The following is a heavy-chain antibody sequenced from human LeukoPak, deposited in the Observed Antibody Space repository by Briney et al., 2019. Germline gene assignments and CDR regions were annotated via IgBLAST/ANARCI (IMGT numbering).Heavy chain of an antibody. V-gene: IGHV3-74*01. CDR2: IKSDGSSI. CDR3: ARDQLYCSGGICYFDY. D-gene: IGHD2-15*01. J-gene: IGHJ4*02. CDR1: GFTFRSYW. Sequence: GGSLRLSCAASGFTFRSYWMHWVRQAPGKGLVWVSRIKSDGSSITYAESVKGRFTISRDNAKNTLYLQMNSLGAEDTAVYYCARDQLYCSGGICYFDYWGRGTLVTVSS.